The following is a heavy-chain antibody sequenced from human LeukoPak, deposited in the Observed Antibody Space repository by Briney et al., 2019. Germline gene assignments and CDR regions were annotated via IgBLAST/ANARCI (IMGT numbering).Heavy chain of an antibody. CDR1: GGSISSYY. V-gene: IGHV4-59*01. D-gene: IGHD3-22*01. CDR3: ARYRKGSGYCGGPVDY. CDR2: IYYSGST. Sequence: SETLSLTCTVSGGSISSYYWSWIRQPPGKGLEWIGYIYYSGSTNYNPSLKSRVTISVDTSKNQFSLKLSSVTAADTAVYYCARYRKGSGYCGGPVDYWGQGTLVTVSS. J-gene: IGHJ4*02.